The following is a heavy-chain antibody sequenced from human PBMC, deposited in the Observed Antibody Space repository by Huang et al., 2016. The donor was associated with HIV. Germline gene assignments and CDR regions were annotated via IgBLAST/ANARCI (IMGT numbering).Heavy chain of an antibody. J-gene: IGHJ5*02. CDR2: VNDGGDI. CDR3: ARRFRVAATRKWFDP. V-gene: IGHV4-34*01. CDR1: GESLGTYY. Sequence: QVQLQQWGAGLLKPSETLALTCAVYGESLGTYYWAWIRRPPGKGLQWIGEVNDGGDINYNPSLESRVTMSVDTARNQVSLTVTSMTAADTATYYCARRFRVAATRKWFDPWGQGTLVIVSS. D-gene: IGHD3-10*01.